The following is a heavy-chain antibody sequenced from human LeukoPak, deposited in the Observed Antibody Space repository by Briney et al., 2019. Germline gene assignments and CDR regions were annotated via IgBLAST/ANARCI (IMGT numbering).Heavy chain of an antibody. CDR2: IIPIFGTA. CDR3: AREGRSLGPYYFDY. D-gene: IGHD3-16*02. CDR1: GGTFSSYA. V-gene: IGHV1-69*05. J-gene: IGHJ4*02. Sequence: GSSVKASCKASGGTFSSYAISWVRQAPGQGLEWMGGIIPIFGTANYAQKFQGRVTITTDESTSTAYMEMSSLRSEDTAVYYCAREGRSLGPYYFDYWGQGTLVTVSS.